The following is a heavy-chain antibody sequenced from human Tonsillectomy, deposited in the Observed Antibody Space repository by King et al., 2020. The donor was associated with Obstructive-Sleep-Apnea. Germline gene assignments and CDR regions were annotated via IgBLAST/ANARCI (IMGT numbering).Heavy chain of an antibody. Sequence: VQLVESGGGVVQPGGSLRLSCAASGFTFSSYGMHWVRQAPGKGLEWVAFIRYDGSNKYYADSVKGRFTISRDNSKNTLYLQMNSLRAEDTAVYYCAKDVLGQNCGGDCYVSYFDYWGQGTLVTVSS. V-gene: IGHV3-30*02. D-gene: IGHD2-21*02. J-gene: IGHJ4*02. CDR1: GFTFSSYG. CDR2: IRYDGSNK. CDR3: AKDVLGQNCGGDCYVSYFDY.